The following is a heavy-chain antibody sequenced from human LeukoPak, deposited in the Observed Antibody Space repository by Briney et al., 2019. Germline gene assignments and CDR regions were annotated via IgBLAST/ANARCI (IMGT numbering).Heavy chain of an antibody. CDR3: AKVEDGYNYIDY. CDR2: IWYDGSNK. J-gene: IGHJ4*02. D-gene: IGHD5-24*01. V-gene: IGHV3-33*06. CDR1: GFTFSSHG. Sequence: GGSLRLSCAASGFTFSSHGMHWVRQAPGRGLEWVAVIWYDGSNKYYADSVKGRFTISRDNSKNTLYLQMNSLRAEDTAVYYCAKVEDGYNYIDYWGQGTLVTVSS.